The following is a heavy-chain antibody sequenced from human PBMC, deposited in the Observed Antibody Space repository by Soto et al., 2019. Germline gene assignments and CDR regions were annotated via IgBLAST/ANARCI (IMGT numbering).Heavy chain of an antibody. Sequence: ASVKVSCKASGYTFTSYGISWVRQAPGQGLGWMGGIIPMFGTAKYVQKFQGRLTITADESTTTAYMELRSLRSDDTAVYYCARGVVVVAASQLGWFDPWGQGTLVTVSS. CDR1: GYTFTSYG. CDR3: ARGVVVVAASQLGWFDP. CDR2: IIPMFGTA. J-gene: IGHJ5*02. V-gene: IGHV1-69*13. D-gene: IGHD2-15*01.